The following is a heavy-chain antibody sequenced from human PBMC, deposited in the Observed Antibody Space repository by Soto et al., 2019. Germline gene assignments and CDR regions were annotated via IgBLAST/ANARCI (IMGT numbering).Heavy chain of an antibody. CDR3: TTDIAVVGSSWYEDFDY. V-gene: IGHV3-15*01. CDR2: IKSKTDGGTT. J-gene: IGHJ4*02. D-gene: IGHD6-13*01. Sequence: PGGSLRLSCAASGFTFSNDWMSWVRQAPGKGLEWVGRIKSKTDGGTTDYAAPVKGRFTISSDDSKNTLYLQMNSLKTEDTAVYYCTTDIAVVGSSWYEDFDYWGQGTLVTVSS. CDR1: GFTFSNDW.